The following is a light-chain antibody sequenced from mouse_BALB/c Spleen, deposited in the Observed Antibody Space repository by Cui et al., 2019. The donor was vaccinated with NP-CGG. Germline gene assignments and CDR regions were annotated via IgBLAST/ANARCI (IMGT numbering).Light chain of an antibody. V-gene: IGLV1*01. CDR1: TGAVTTSNY. CDR2: GTN. CDR3: ALWYSNHWV. Sequence: QAVVTQESALITSPGETVTLTCRSSTGAVTTSNYANWVQEKPDHLFTGLIAGTNNRAPGVPARFSGSLIGDKAALTITGAQTEDEAIYFCALWYSNHWVFGGGTKLTVL. J-gene: IGLJ1*01.